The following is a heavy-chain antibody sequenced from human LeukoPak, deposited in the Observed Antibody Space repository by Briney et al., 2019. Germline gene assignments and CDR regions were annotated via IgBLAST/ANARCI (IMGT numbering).Heavy chain of an antibody. CDR2: IYYSGST. CDR1: GGSISSYY. Sequence: PSETLSLTCTVSGGSISSYYWSWIRQPPGKGLEWIGYIYYSGSTNYNPSLKSRVTISVDTSKNQFSLKLSSVTAADTAVYYCARSKRWLRSSFDYWGQGTLVTVSS. J-gene: IGHJ4*02. D-gene: IGHD5-12*01. V-gene: IGHV4-59*01. CDR3: ARSKRWLRSSFDY.